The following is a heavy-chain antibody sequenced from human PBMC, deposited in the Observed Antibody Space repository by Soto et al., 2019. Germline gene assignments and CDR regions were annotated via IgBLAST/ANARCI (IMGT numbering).Heavy chain of an antibody. CDR1: GGSISSGGYS. Sequence: SETLSLTCAVSGGSISSGGYSWSWIRQPPGKGLEWIGYIYHSGSTYYNPSLKSRVTISVDRSKNQFSLKLSSVTAADTAVYYCARAWGSYRYFVGNSMNEYYYYGMDVWGQGTTVTVSS. J-gene: IGHJ6*02. V-gene: IGHV4-30-2*01. D-gene: IGHD3-16*02. CDR2: IYHSGST. CDR3: ARAWGSYRYFVGNSMNEYYYYGMDV.